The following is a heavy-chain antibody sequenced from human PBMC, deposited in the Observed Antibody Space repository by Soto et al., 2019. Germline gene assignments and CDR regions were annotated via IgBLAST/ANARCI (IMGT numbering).Heavy chain of an antibody. CDR3: AREYTAWPLAYGLDV. CDR2: ISSRSDI. V-gene: IGHV3-21*01. D-gene: IGHD2-2*02. CDR1: GFTFSTYS. Sequence: GSLRLSCVVSGFTFSTYSIDWVRQAPGKGLEWVSSISSRSDIYYADSVKGRFTISRDNAKNSVSLQMNSLRAEDTAVYYCAREYTAWPLAYGLDVWGQGTTVTVSS. J-gene: IGHJ6*02.